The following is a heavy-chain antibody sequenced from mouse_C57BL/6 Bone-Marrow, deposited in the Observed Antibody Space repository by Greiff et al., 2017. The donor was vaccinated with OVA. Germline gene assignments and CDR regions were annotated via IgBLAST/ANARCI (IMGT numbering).Heavy chain of an antibody. Sequence: QVQLQQPGAELVKPGASVKLSCKASGYTFPSYWMKWVKQRPGQGLEWIGEIDPSVSSTNYNQQFKGKATLPVDTSSSTAYMQLSSLTSEDSAVYFCAREGYYGYYVWFAYWGQGTLVTVSA. D-gene: IGHD2-12*01. CDR2: IDPSVSST. J-gene: IGHJ3*01. CDR3: AREGYYGYYVWFAY. V-gene: IGHV1-50*01. CDR1: GYTFPSYW.